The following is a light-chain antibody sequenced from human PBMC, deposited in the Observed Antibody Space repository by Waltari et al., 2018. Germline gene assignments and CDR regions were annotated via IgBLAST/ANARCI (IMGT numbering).Light chain of an antibody. CDR1: SSNIGHYY. CDR2: DDN. CDR3: ATWDNSLRNVV. Sequence: QSVLTQPPSVSAAPGQKVTISCSGSSSNIGHYYVSWYHQLPGAAPRILIYDDNKRPSGIPDRFSASKSGTSATLAITGLQIGDEADYYCATWDNSLRNVVFGGGTKLTVL. J-gene: IGLJ2*01. V-gene: IGLV1-51*01.